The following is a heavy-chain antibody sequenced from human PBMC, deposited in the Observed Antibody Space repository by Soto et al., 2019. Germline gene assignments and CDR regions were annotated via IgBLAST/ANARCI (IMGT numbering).Heavy chain of an antibody. J-gene: IGHJ6*03. CDR2: ISAYNGNT. D-gene: IGHD2-2*02. V-gene: IGHV1-18*01. CDR3: ARGRYCSSTICYTRYYYYYMDV. CDR1: GYTFTGYG. Sequence: ASVKVSCKASGYTFTGYGISWVRQAPGQGLEWMGWISAYNGNTNYAQKLQGRVTMTTDTSTSTAYMELRSLRSDDTAVYYCARGRYCSSTICYTRYYYYYMDVWGKGTTVTVSS.